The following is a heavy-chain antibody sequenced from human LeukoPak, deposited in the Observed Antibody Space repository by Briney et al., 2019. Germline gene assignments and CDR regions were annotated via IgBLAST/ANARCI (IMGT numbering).Heavy chain of an antibody. V-gene: IGHV1-2*02. CDR1: GYTFTGYY. Sequence: GASVKVSCKASGYTFTGYYMHWVRQAPGQGLEWMGWINPNSGGTNYAQKFQGRVTMTRGTSISTAYMELSRLRSDDTAVYYCARDSGSGWYSGYFDLWGRGTLVTVSS. D-gene: IGHD6-19*01. CDR3: ARDSGSGWYSGYFDL. J-gene: IGHJ2*01. CDR2: INPNSGGT.